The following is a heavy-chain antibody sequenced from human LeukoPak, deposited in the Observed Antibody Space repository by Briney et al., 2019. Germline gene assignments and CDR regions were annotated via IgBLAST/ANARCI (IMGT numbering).Heavy chain of an antibody. CDR1: GGSISSGGYY. J-gene: IGHJ3*02. CDR3: ARGLGPAPRSGAFDI. CDR2: IYHSGST. D-gene: IGHD3-10*01. V-gene: IGHV4-61*08. Sequence: PSETLSLTCTVSGGSISSGGYYWSWIRQPPGKGLEWIGYIYHSGSTNYNPSLKSRVTISVDTSKNQFSLKLSSVTAADTAVYYCARGLGPAPRSGAFDIWGQGTMVTVSS.